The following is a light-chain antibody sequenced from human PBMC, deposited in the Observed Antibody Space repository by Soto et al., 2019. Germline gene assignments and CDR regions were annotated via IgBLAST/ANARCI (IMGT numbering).Light chain of an antibody. Sequence: DIQMTQSPSTLSASVGDRVTITCRASQSISSWLAWYQQKPGKAPKLLIYDASSLESGVPSRFSCSGSGTEFTLTISSRQPDDFATYYCQQYNSYSGTFGQGTKVEIK. J-gene: IGKJ1*01. CDR3: QQYNSYSGT. V-gene: IGKV1-5*01. CDR2: DAS. CDR1: QSISSW.